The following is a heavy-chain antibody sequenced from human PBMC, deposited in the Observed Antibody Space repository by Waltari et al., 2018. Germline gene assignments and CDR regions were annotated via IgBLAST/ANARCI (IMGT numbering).Heavy chain of an antibody. D-gene: IGHD3-9*01. CDR2: ISSTSGSI. Sequence: QLVESGGDLVQSGGPLSLSCAASGFRFWDSNMNWVRQAPGQGLEWISYISSTSGSIYYADSVKGRFTISRDNAKNSVSLQMTSLREEDTAIYFCARGGLVRGDAFPVWGPGTVVTVSS. J-gene: IGHJ3*01. CDR3: ARGGLVRGDAFPV. CDR1: GFRFWDSN. V-gene: IGHV3-48*02.